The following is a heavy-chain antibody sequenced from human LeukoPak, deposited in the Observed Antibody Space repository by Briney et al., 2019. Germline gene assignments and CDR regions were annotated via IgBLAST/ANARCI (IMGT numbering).Heavy chain of an antibody. D-gene: IGHD3-10*01. J-gene: IGHJ6*04. V-gene: IGHV3-30*04. Sequence: GGSLRLSCAASGFTFSSYAMHWVRQAPGKGLEGVAVISYDGSNKYYADSVKGRFTISRDNSKNTLYLQMNSLRAEDTAVYYCARGFRGLAYYYYGMDVWGKGTTVTVSS. CDR2: ISYDGSNK. CDR3: ARGFRGLAYYYYGMDV. CDR1: GFTFSSYA.